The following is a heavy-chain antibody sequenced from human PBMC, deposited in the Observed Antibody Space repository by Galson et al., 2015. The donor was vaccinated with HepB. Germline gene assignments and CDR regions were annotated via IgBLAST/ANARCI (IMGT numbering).Heavy chain of an antibody. CDR2: ISYDGSNK. CDR1: GFTFSSYA. CDR3: ARDGSYYYDSSGYYPLFDY. Sequence: SLRLSCAASGFTFSSYAMHWVRQAPGKGLEWVAVISYDGSNKYYADSVKGRFTISRDNSKNTLYLQMNSLRAEDTAVYYCARDGSYYYDSSGYYPLFDYWGQGTLVTVSS. D-gene: IGHD3-22*01. V-gene: IGHV3-30-3*01. J-gene: IGHJ4*02.